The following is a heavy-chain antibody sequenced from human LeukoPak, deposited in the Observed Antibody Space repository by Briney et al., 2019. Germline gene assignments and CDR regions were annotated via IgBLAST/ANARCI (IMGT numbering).Heavy chain of an antibody. CDR3: ATYAGSSSKYFQD. CDR2: IYPGDSDT. V-gene: IGHV5-51*01. D-gene: IGHD3-10*01. Sequence: GESLKISCKASGYSFTNYWIGWVCQMPGKGLEWMGIIYPGDSDTRYSPSFQGQVTISADKSISTAYLQRSSLQASDTAMYYCATYAGSSSKYFQDWGQGTLVTVSS. J-gene: IGHJ1*01. CDR1: GYSFTNYW.